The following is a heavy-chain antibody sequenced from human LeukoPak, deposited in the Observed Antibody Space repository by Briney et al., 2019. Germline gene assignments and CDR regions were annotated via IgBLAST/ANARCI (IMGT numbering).Heavy chain of an antibody. V-gene: IGHV3-7*01. CDR1: GFRFSNYW. CDR3: VSAVRGSPIDY. J-gene: IGHJ4*02. Sequence: GGSLRLSCAASGFRFSNYWMGWVRQAPGKGPACVANIKTDGSETYYVDSVKGRFAISRDNAKNSLFLQMNSLRAEDTAIYYCVSAVRGSPIDYWGQGTLVSVPS. D-gene: IGHD3-10*01. CDR2: IKTDGSET.